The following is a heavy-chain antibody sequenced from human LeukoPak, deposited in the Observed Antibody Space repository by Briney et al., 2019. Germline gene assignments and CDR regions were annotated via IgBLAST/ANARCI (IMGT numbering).Heavy chain of an antibody. CDR2: IIPIFGTA. Sequence: SVKVSCKASGYNFISSGVTWVRQAPGQGLEWMGGIIPIFGTANYAQKFQGRVTITADESTSTAYMELSSLRSEDTAVYYCARDSRSGYRNYYYYGMDVWGQGTTVAVSS. J-gene: IGHJ6*02. D-gene: IGHD3-3*01. CDR3: ARDSRSGYRNYYYYGMDV. V-gene: IGHV1-69*13. CDR1: GYNFISSG.